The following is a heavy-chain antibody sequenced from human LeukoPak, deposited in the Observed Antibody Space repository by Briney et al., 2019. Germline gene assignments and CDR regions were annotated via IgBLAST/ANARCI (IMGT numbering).Heavy chain of an antibody. Sequence: ASVKVSCKASGYTFTSYDINWVRQATGQGLEWMGWMNPNSGNTGYAQKFQGRVTMTRNTSMSTAYMELSSLRSEDTAVYYCARGGGQRITIFGVVTHSYYYYYGMDVWGQGTTVTVSS. D-gene: IGHD3-3*01. J-gene: IGHJ6*02. CDR2: MNPNSGNT. CDR3: ARGGGQRITIFGVVTHSYYYYYGMDV. V-gene: IGHV1-8*01. CDR1: GYTFTSYD.